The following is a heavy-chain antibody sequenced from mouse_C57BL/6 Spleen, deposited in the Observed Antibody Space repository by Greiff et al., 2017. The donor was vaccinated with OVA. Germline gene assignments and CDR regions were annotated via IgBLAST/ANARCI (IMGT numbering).Heavy chain of an antibody. V-gene: IGHV1-76*01. D-gene: IGHD3-1*01. CDR2: IYPGSGNT. CDR3: ARKGNSDYFDY. J-gene: IGHJ2*01. Sequence: QVQLQQSGAELVRPGASVKLSCKASGYTFTDYYINWVKQRPGQGLEWIARIYPGSGNTYYNEKFKGKATLTAEKSSSTAYMQLSSLTSEDSAVYFWARKGNSDYFDYWGQGTTLTVSS. CDR1: GYTFTDYY.